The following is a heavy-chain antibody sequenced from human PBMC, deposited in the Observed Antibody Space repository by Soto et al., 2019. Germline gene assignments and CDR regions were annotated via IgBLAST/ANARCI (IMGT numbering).Heavy chain of an antibody. V-gene: IGHV3-23*01. J-gene: IGHJ4*02. CDR3: AKRAYGSDLDY. CDR1: GFTFSSYA. Sequence: GGSLRLSCATSGFTFSSYAMNWVRQAPGKGLEWVSVISGSGDSTYYADSVKGRFTISRDNSKNTLYLQMNSLRAEDTAVYYCAKRAYGSDLDYWGQGTLVTVSS. CDR2: ISGSGDST. D-gene: IGHD3-10*01.